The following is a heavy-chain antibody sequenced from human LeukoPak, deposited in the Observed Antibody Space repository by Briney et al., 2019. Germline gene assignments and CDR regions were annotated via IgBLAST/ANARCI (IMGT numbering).Heavy chain of an antibody. D-gene: IGHD3-10*01. CDR2: ISSSGSTI. V-gene: IGHV3-11*01. CDR3: ARASDGSGPGDYYYGMDV. J-gene: IGHJ6*02. CDR1: GFTFSSYA. Sequence: GGSLRLSCAASGFTFSSYAMSWIRQAPGKGLEWVSYISSSGSTIYYADSVKGRFTISRDNAKNSLYLQMNSLRAEDTAVYYCARASDGSGPGDYYYGMDVWGQGTTVTVSS.